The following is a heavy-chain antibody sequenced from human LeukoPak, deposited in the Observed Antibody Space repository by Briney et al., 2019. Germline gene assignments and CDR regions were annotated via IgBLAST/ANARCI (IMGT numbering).Heavy chain of an antibody. D-gene: IGHD6-19*01. CDR1: GFTFSSYA. Sequence: PGGSLRLSCAASGFTFSSYAMSWVRQTPGKGLEWVSSISGSGGGTYYADSVKGRFTISRDNAKNSLYLQMNSLRAEDTAVYYCARDPSSGWYLKGWFDPWGQGTLVTVSS. CDR2: ISGSGGGT. J-gene: IGHJ5*02. V-gene: IGHV3-23*01. CDR3: ARDPSSGWYLKGWFDP.